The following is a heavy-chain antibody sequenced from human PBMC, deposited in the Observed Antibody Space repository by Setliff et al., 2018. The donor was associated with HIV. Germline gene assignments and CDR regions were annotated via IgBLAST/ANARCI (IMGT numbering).Heavy chain of an antibody. CDR1: SGSISSSIFY. Sequence: SETLSLTCTVSSGSISSSIFYWGWIRQPPGKGLEWIGSIYYSGSTYYNPSLKSRVTISLDTSKNRFSLKLSSVTAADTAVYYCTRGNGYSYGLMSAFDIWGQGTMVTVSS. CDR2: IYYSGST. V-gene: IGHV4-39*07. D-gene: IGHD5-18*01. J-gene: IGHJ3*02. CDR3: TRGNGYSYGLMSAFDI.